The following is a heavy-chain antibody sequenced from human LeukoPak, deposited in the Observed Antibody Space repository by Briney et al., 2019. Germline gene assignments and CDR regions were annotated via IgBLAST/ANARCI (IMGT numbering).Heavy chain of an antibody. Sequence: GGALRLSSAPSGFTSISYAMSWVRQAPQKGLEWVSFISPGGDITSNADSVEGRFTISRDNTRNTLYLQMNSLRDEDTGVYYCVIMHGYYDGSGFWVQWGQGTLVTVSS. CDR1: GFTSISYA. D-gene: IGHD3-22*01. CDR2: ISPGGDIT. J-gene: IGHJ4*02. V-gene: IGHV3-23*01. CDR3: VIMHGYYDGSGFWVQ.